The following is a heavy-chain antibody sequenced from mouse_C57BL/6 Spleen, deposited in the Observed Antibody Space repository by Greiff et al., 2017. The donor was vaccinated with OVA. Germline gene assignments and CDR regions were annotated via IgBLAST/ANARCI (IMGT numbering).Heavy chain of an antibody. CDR1: GYTFTSYW. J-gene: IGHJ4*01. CDR3: ARRGVYYSNYGEYYYAMDY. Sequence: QVQLQQPGAELVKPGASVKLSCKASGYTFTSYWMHWVKQRPGRGLEWIGRIAPNSGSTKYTEKFKSKATLTVDKPSNPAYMQLSSLTSEDSAVYYCARRGVYYSNYGEYYYAMDYWGQGTSVTVSS. V-gene: IGHV1-72*01. CDR2: IAPNSGST. D-gene: IGHD2-5*01.